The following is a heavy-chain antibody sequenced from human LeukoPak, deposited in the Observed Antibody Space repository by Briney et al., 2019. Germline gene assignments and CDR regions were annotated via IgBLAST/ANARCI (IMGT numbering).Heavy chain of an antibody. CDR2: IYYSGGT. D-gene: IGHD6-13*01. CDR3: ARDRSRIYDFEY. Sequence: PSETLSLTCTVSGGSISSSTYYWGWIRQPPGKGLEWIGSIYYSGGTYYNPSLKSRVTISVDTSKNQFSLKLSSVTAADTAVYYCARDRSRIYDFEYWGQGTLVTVSS. CDR1: GGSISSSTYY. J-gene: IGHJ4*02. V-gene: IGHV4-39*07.